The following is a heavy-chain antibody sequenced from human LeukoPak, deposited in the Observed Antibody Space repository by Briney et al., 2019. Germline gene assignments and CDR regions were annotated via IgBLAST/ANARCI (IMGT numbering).Heavy chain of an antibody. CDR2: ISAYNGNT. CDR3: ARRTVTTADDAFDI. D-gene: IGHD4-17*01. CDR1: GYTFTGYY. J-gene: IGHJ3*02. Sequence: ASVKVSCKASGYTFTGYYIHWVRQAPGQGLEWMGWISAYNGNTNYAQKLQGRVTMTTDTSTSTAYMELRSLRSDDTAVYYCARRTVTTADDAFDIWGQGTMVTVSS. V-gene: IGHV1-18*04.